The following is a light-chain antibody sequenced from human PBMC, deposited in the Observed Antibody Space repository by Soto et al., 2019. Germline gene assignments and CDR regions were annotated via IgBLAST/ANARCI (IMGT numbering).Light chain of an antibody. V-gene: IGKV1-39*01. Sequence: DIQMTQSPSSLSASVGDRVTITCRASQSISNYLNWYQQKPGRAPKLLIYATSSLQGGVPSRFSGSGSGTETTLTITSLPPEYIVTYYCQQSYTAPTTFGGGTQVDIK. J-gene: IGKJ4*01. CDR3: QQSYTAPTT. CDR1: QSISNY. CDR2: ATS.